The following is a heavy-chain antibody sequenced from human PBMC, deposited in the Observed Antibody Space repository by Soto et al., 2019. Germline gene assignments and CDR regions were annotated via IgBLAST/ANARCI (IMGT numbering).Heavy chain of an antibody. CDR1: GGSVSSGSYY. D-gene: IGHD3-16*01. V-gene: IGHV4-61*01. J-gene: IGHJ6*02. CDR3: AREFGDNYYYYGMDV. Sequence: QVQLQESGPGLVKPSETLSLTCTVSGGSVSSGSYYWSWIRQPPGKGLEWIGYIYYSGSTNYNPSLKSRVTLSVDTSKNQFSLKLSSVTAADTAVYYCAREFGDNYYYYGMDVWGQGTTVTVSS. CDR2: IYYSGST.